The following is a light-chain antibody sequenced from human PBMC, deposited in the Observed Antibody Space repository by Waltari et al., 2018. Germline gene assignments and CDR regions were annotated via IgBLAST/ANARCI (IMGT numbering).Light chain of an antibody. Sequence: SYEVTQSPSVSVSPGQTAAITCSGDNLGEKYVCWDQQKPGQSPLLVLYQADKRPSGIPERFSGSNSGNTATLVISGTQAMDEADYYCQAWDTDTVIFGGGTKLTVL. CDR3: QAWDTDTVI. V-gene: IGLV3-1*01. CDR1: NLGEKY. CDR2: QAD. J-gene: IGLJ2*01.